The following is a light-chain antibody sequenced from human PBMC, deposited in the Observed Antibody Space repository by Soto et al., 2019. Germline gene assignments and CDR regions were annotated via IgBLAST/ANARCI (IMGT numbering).Light chain of an antibody. V-gene: IGKV3-11*01. J-gene: IGKJ4*01. Sequence: EIVLTHSPATLSLSPWERATLSCRASQSVSSYLAWYQHKPGQAPRLLIYDASNRATGIPARFSGSGSGTDFTLTISSLEPEDFAVYYCQQRSNWPLTFGGGTKVDIK. CDR3: QQRSNWPLT. CDR1: QSVSSY. CDR2: DAS.